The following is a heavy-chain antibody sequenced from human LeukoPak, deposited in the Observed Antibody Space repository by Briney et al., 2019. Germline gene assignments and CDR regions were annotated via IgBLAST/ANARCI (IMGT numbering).Heavy chain of an antibody. CDR2: IYYTGTT. Sequence: SETLSLTCEVYGGSFSGFYWSWIRQSPGKGPEWIGEIYYTGTTNYNPSLKSRVTISIDKSKKQMSLKLSSVTAADTAVYYCARRGGRSVIGYWGQGTLVTVSS. V-gene: IGHV4-34*01. D-gene: IGHD3-3*02. CDR3: ARRGGRSVIGY. CDR1: GGSFSGFY. J-gene: IGHJ4*02.